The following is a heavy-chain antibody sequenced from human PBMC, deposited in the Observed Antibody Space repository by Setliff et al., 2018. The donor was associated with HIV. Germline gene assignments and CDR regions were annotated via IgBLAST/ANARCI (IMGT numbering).Heavy chain of an antibody. CDR1: GYTFTSYG. Sequence: GASVKVSCKASGYTFTSYGITWVRQAPGQGLEWMGWISTYNGNTHYAQKLQGRVTMTTDTSTSTAYMELRSLRSDDTAMYYCARVRTLDTPVDAFDIWGQGTMVTVSS. D-gene: IGHD2-15*01. CDR2: ISTYNGNT. V-gene: IGHV1-18*01. CDR3: ARVRTLDTPVDAFDI. J-gene: IGHJ3*02.